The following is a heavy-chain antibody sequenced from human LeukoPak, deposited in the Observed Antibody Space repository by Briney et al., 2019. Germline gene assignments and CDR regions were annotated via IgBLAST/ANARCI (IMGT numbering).Heavy chain of an antibody. J-gene: IGHJ3*02. CDR1: GGSISSGSYY. CDR2: IYYSGST. Sequence: PSETLSLTCTVSGGSISSGSYYWSWIRQPPGKGLEWIGYIYYSGSTNYNPSLKSRVTISVDTSKNQFSLKLSSVTAADTAVYYCARFAVGATIDAFDIWGQGTMVTVSS. CDR3: ARFAVGATIDAFDI. V-gene: IGHV4-61*01. D-gene: IGHD1-26*01.